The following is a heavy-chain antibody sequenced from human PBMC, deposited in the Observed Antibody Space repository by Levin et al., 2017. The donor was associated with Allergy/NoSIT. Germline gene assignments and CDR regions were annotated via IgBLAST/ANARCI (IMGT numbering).Heavy chain of an antibody. J-gene: IGHJ6*02. Sequence: PGGSLRLSCTVSGGSISSYYWSWIRQPPGKGLEWIGCVYYSGSTKYNPSLKSRVTISLDTSKNQFSLKLSSVTAADTAVYCCASDRVIVGDTNYYSGMDVWGQGTTVTVSS. CDR2: VYYSGST. D-gene: IGHD1-26*01. CDR3: ASDRVIVGDTNYYSGMDV. V-gene: IGHV4-59*01. CDR1: GGSISSYY.